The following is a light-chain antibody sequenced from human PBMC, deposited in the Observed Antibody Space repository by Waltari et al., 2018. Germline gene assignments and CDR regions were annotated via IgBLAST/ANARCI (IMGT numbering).Light chain of an antibody. CDR1: ENVKRNS. CDR3: LQYGNSPGT. Sequence: QSPGTLSLSPGERATLSCRASENVKRNSLAWYQQKPGQAPRLLIYGASSRATGIPDRFSGSGSGTDFTLTISRVEPEDIAVYYCLQYGNSPGTFGQGSK. J-gene: IGKJ2*01. CDR2: GAS. V-gene: IGKV3-20*01.